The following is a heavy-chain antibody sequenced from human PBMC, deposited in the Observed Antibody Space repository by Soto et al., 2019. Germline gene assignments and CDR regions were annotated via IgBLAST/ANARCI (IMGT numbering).Heavy chain of an antibody. J-gene: IGHJ4*02. V-gene: IGHV4-30-4*01. CDR1: GGSINSYTNY. Sequence: SETLSLTCSVSGGSINSYTNYWSWIRQTPSRGLEWIGYIYYSGTTYYNPSLKSRVTISIDTSKNQFSLSLTSVVAADTAVYYCVRGIVDSFDSSGYPDHWGQGTLVTVS. D-gene: IGHD6-25*01. CDR3: VRGIVDSFDSSGYPDH. CDR2: IYYSGTT.